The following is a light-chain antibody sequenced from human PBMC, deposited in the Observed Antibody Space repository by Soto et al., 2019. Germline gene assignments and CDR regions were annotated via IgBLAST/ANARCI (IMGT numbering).Light chain of an antibody. V-gene: IGKV1-5*01. CDR3: QQYNSYSWT. Sequence: DTQMTHSPSTLSGSVGXRVPIPCRASQSISSWLAWYQQKPGKAPKLLIYDASSLESGVPSRFSGSGSGTEFTLTISSLQPDDFATYYCQQYNSYSWTFGQGTKVDIK. J-gene: IGKJ1*01. CDR1: QSISSW. CDR2: DAS.